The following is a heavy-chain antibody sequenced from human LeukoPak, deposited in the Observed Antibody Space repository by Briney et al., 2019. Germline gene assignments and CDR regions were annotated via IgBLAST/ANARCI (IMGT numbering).Heavy chain of an antibody. D-gene: IGHD1-26*01. CDR3: ARLGKPGY. CDR2: INQDGSEK. Sequence: GGSLRLSCAASGFTFSSYWMSWVRQAPGKGLEWVANINQDGSEKYYVDSVKGRFTISRDNTKNTLFLQMNSLRVEDTAMYYCARLGKPGYWGQGTLVTVSS. CDR1: GFTFSSYW. V-gene: IGHV3-7*01. J-gene: IGHJ4*02.